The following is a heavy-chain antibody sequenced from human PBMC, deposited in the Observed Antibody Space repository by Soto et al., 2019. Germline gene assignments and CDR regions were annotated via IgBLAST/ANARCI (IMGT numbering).Heavy chain of an antibody. CDR2: ISGGSAYT. V-gene: IGHV3-11*06. D-gene: IGHD5-18*01. CDR3: AILPEPQECSQGYGADDY. CDR1: GFTFSDFY. Sequence: GGSLRLSCAASGFTFSDFYMSWVRQAQGKGLEGIAYISGGSAYTHYADSVKGRFIISRDNAKNSLYLQMNSLRGDDTAVYYCAILPEPQECSQGYGADDYWGQGTRVTVSP. J-gene: IGHJ4*02.